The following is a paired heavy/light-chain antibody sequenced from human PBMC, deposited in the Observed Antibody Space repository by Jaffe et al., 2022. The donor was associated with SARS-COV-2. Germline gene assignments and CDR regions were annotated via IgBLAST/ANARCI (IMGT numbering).Light chain of an antibody. CDR1: SSDVGSYNL. Sequence: QSALTQPASVSGSPGQSITISCPGISSDVGSYNLISWYQQHPGKAPKLLIFEGSKRPSGVSYRFSGSKSGNTASLTISGLQAEDEADYYCCSYAGSSTYVFGTGTKVTVL. V-gene: IGLV2-23*01. CDR3: CSYAGSSTYV. CDR2: EGS. J-gene: IGLJ1*01.
Heavy chain of an antibody. V-gene: IGHV3-13*01. J-gene: IGHJ2*01. Sequence: EVQLVESGGGLAQPGGSLRLSCAASGFTFSIYDLHWVRHTAGKGLEWVSSIGSADDTYYEDSVKGRFTISRENAENSLYLQMNSLRVGDTAVYYCARGGYFDGSNSYSHWYFDLWGRGTLVTVSA. D-gene: IGHD3-22*01. CDR2: IGSADDT. CDR3: ARGGYFDGSNSYSHWYFDL. CDR1: GFTFSIYD.